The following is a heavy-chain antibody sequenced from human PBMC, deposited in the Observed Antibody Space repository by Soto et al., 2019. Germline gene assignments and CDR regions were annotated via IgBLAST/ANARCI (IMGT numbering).Heavy chain of an antibody. D-gene: IGHD3-10*01. J-gene: IGHJ4*02. CDR2: IRVHNGNT. Sequence: ASVKVSCKASGYNFINYGISWVRQAPGQGLEWMGWIRVHNGNTNYAQNLQGRVTMTTDTPTSTAYMELRSLRSDDTAVYYCVRDLHGSCSYYSRYWDPGTRVTVSS. CDR3: VRDLHGSCSYYSRY. V-gene: IGHV1-18*01. CDR1: GYNFINYG.